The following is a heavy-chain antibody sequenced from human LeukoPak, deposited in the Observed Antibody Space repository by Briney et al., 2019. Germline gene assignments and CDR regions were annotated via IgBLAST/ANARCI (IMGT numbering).Heavy chain of an antibody. CDR3: ARVTAAADYYYYYMDV. V-gene: IGHV1-18*01. D-gene: IGHD6-13*01. CDR1: GYTFTSYG. CDR2: ISAYNGNT. J-gene: IGHJ6*03. Sequence: GASVKVSCKASGYTFTSYGISWVRQAPGQGLEWMGWISAYNGNTNYAQKLQGRVTMTTDTSTSTAYMELRSLRSDDTAVYYCARVTAAADYYYYYMDVWGKGTTVTISS.